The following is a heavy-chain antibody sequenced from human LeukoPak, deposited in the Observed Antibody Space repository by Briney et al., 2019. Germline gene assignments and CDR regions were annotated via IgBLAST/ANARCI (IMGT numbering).Heavy chain of an antibody. CDR1: GFTFSSYA. CDR3: AKDAIRKAYCGGDCYLDY. J-gene: IGHJ4*02. Sequence: GGSLRPSCAASGFTFSSYAMSWVRQAPGKGLEWVSAISGSGGSTYYADSVKGRFTISRDNSKNTLYLQMNSLRAEDTAVYYCAKDAIRKAYCGGDCYLDYWGQGTLVTVSS. V-gene: IGHV3-23*01. CDR2: ISGSGGST. D-gene: IGHD2-21*02.